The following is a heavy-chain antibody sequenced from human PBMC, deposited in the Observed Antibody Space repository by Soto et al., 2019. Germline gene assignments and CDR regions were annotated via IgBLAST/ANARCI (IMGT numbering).Heavy chain of an antibody. Sequence: SGPTLVYPTQTLTLTCTFSGFSLSTSGMRVSWIRQPPGKALEWLARIDWDDDKFYSTSLKTRLTISKDTSKNQVVLTMTNMDPVGTATYYCARGPRVVAATGDWFDPWGQGTLVTVSS. CDR3: ARGPRVVAATGDWFDP. V-gene: IGHV2-70*04. J-gene: IGHJ5*02. D-gene: IGHD2-15*01. CDR2: IDWDDDK. CDR1: GFSLSTSGMR.